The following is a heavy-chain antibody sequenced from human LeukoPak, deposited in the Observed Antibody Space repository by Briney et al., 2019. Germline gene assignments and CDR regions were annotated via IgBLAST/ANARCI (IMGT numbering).Heavy chain of an antibody. V-gene: IGHV4-59*01. J-gene: IGHJ3*01. CDR3: ARVSGYSYGMGAFDV. D-gene: IGHD5-18*01. CDR2: IHYSGST. CDR1: GGSINSYY. Sequence: SETLSLTCTVSGGSINSYYWSWIRQPPGKGLEWIGYIHYSGSTNYNSSLKSRVTISVDTSKNQFSLKLSSVTAADTAAYYCARVSGYSYGMGAFDVWGQGTMVTVSS.